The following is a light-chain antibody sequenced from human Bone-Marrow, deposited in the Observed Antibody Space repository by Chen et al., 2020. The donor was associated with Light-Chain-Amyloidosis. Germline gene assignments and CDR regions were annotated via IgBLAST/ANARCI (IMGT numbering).Light chain of an antibody. V-gene: IGLV3-21*02. J-gene: IGLJ3*02. Sequence: YVLTQPSSVSVAPGQTSTIACGGTNIGSTSLHWYPQTPGQDPLLVVHDDSYRPSGIPARLSGSNSGNTATLTISRVEAGDEADYYCQVWDRSSDRPVFGGGTKLTVL. CDR1: NIGSTS. CDR3: QVWDRSSDRPV. CDR2: DDS.